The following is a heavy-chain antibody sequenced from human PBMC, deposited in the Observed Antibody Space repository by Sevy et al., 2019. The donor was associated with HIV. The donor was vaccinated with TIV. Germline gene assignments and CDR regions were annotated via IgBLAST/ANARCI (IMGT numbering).Heavy chain of an antibody. J-gene: IGHJ4*02. D-gene: IGHD3-10*01. CDR2: INLDGNET. V-gene: IGHV3-7*01. CDR1: GFTFSSYW. Sequence: GGSLRLSCAASGFTFSSYWMSWVRQAPGKGLEWLATINLDGNETFYVDSVKGRFTISRHNPRKSVYLQMTSLSAEDTAVYYCARLFYGSADYWGQGTLVTVSS. CDR3: ARLFYGSADY.